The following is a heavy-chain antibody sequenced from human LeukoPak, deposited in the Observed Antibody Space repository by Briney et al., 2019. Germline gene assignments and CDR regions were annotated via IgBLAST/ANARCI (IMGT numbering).Heavy chain of an antibody. V-gene: IGHV1-69*13. CDR2: IIPIFGTA. D-gene: IGHD6-19*01. CDR3: ARGGDRQWLKSWFDP. J-gene: IGHJ5*02. Sequence: ASVKVSCKASGGTFSSYAISWVRQAPGQGLEWMGGIIPIFGTANYAQKFQGRVTITADESTSTAYMELSSLRSEDTAVYYCARGGDRQWLKSWFDPWGQGTLVTVS. CDR1: GGTFSSYA.